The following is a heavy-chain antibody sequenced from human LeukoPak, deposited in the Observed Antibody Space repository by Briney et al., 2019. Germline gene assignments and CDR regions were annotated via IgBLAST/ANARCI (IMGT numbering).Heavy chain of an antibody. Sequence: GASVKVSCKASGYIFTNYYIHWVRQTPGQGLEWMGFINPSGGSTDYAQRFQGRVTMTRDMSTNTVYMQLSGLRSEDTAVYYCAKVESGYYINYYYYMDVWGKGTTVTVSS. V-gene: IGHV1-46*01. CDR3: AKVESGYYINYYYYMDV. D-gene: IGHD3-3*01. J-gene: IGHJ6*03. CDR2: INPSGGST. CDR1: GYIFTNYY.